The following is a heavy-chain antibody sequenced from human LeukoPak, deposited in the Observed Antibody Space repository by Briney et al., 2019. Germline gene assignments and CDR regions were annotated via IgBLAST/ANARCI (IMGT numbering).Heavy chain of an antibody. CDR2: IYYSGST. J-gene: IGHJ3*02. Sequence: SETLSLTCAVYGGSFSNYYWSWIRQPPGKGLEWIGYIYYSGSTNYNPSLKSRVTISVDTSKNQFSLKLSSVTAADTAFYYWXXXNYYDSSGYDAFDIWGQGTMVTVSS. CDR1: GGSFSNYY. CDR3: XXXNYYDSSGYDAFDI. V-gene: IGHV4-59*01. D-gene: IGHD3-22*01.